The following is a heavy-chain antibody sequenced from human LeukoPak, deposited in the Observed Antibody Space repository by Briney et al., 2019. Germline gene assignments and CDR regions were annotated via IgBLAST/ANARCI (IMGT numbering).Heavy chain of an antibody. CDR1: GGTFSSYA. D-gene: IGHD5-18*01. V-gene: IGHV1-69*13. J-gene: IGHJ5*02. CDR2: IIPIFGTA. Sequence: SVKVSCKASGGTFSSYAISWVRQAPGQGLEWMGGIIPIFGTANYAQKFQGRVTITADESTSTAYMELSSLRSEDTAVYYCARGGYSHGPTYFGWLDPWGQGTLVTVSS. CDR3: ARGGYSHGPTYFGWLDP.